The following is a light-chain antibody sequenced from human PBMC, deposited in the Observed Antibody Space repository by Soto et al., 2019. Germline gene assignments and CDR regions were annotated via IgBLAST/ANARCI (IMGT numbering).Light chain of an antibody. CDR2: DAS. V-gene: IGKV3-15*01. CDR3: QQYNNWPLWT. Sequence: EIVMTQSPATLSVSPGERATLSCRASQSVSSNLAGYQQQTGQATCLLFYDASTRATGIPARFSGSGSGTEFTLTISSLQSEDVAVYYCQQYNNWPLWTFGQGTKVDIK. J-gene: IGKJ1*01. CDR1: QSVSSN.